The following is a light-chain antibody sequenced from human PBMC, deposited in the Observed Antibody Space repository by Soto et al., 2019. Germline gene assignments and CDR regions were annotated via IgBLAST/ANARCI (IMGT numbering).Light chain of an antibody. CDR3: SSYAGSNNLL. CDR2: EVS. Sequence: QSALTQPPSASGSPGQSVTISCTGTSSDVGGYNYVSWYQHHPGKAPKLMIFEVSKRPSGVPDPFSGSKSGNTASLTVSGLQAEDEADYYCSSYAGSNNLLFGGGTKLTVL. CDR1: SSDVGGYNY. V-gene: IGLV2-8*01. J-gene: IGLJ2*01.